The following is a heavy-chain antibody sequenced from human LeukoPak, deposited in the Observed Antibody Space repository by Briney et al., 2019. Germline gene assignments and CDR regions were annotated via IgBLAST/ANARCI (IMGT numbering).Heavy chain of an antibody. CDR2: FDPEDGET. J-gene: IGHJ4*02. Sequence: ASVKVSCKVSGYTLTELSMHWVRQAPGKGLEGRGGFDPEDGETIYAQKFQGRVTMTEDTSTDTAYMELSSLRSEDTAVYYCATTPYYYDSSGYVDYWGQGTLVTVSS. CDR3: ATTPYYYDSSGYVDY. V-gene: IGHV1-24*01. D-gene: IGHD3-22*01. CDR1: GYTLTELS.